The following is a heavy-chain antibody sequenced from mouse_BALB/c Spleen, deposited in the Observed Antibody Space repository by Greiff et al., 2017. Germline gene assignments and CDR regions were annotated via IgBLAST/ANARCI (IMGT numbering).Heavy chain of an antibody. V-gene: IGHV1-14*01. D-gene: IGHD2-2*01. Sequence: EVQRVESGPELVKPGASVKMSCKASGYTFTSYVMHWVKQKPGQGLEWIGYINPYNDGTKYNEKFKGKATLTSDKSSSTAYMELSSLTSEDSAVYYCARGGYGGPYYFDYWGQGTTLTVSS. CDR2: INPYNDGT. CDR3: ARGGYGGPYYFDY. CDR1: GYTFTSYV. J-gene: IGHJ2*01.